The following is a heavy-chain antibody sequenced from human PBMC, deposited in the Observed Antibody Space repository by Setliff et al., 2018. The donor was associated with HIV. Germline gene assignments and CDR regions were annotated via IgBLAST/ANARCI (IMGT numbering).Heavy chain of an antibody. CDR1: GYTFNSYG. CDR2: NSPYNGNT. V-gene: IGHV1-18*01. Sequence: ASVKVSCKASGYTFNSYGISWVRQAPGQGLEWMGWNSPYNGNTKFGQKLQGRVTMTTDTSTSTGYMELRSLRPDDTAMYYCARGGSLFTMTTHPFDIWGQGTMVTVSS. D-gene: IGHD3-22*01. J-gene: IGHJ3*02. CDR3: ARGGSLFTMTTHPFDI.